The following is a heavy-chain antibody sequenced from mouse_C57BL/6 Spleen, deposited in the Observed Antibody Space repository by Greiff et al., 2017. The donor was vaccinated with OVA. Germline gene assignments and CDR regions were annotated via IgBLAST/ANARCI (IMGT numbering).Heavy chain of an antibody. Sequence: EVKLMESGGGLVQPGGSLKLSCAASGFTFSDYGMAWVRQAPRKGPEWVAFISNLAYSIYYADTVTGRFTISRENAKNTLYLEMSRLRSEDTAMYYCARQAKDYGSFAYWGQGTLVTVSA. J-gene: IGHJ3*01. D-gene: IGHD1-1*02. CDR3: ARQAKDYGSFAY. CDR1: GFTFSDYG. V-gene: IGHV5-15*01. CDR2: ISNLAYSI.